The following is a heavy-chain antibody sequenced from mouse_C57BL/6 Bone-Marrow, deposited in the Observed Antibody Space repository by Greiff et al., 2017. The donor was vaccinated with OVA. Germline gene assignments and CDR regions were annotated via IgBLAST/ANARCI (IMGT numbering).Heavy chain of an antibody. V-gene: IGHV1-69*01. Sequence: QVQLQQPGAELVMPGASVKLSCKASGYTFTSYWMHWVKQRPGQGLEWIGELDPSDSYTNYNQKFKGKSTLTVDKSSSTAYMQLSSLTSEDSAVYYCARDYDGYYWYVDVWGTGTTVTVSS. CDR2: LDPSDSYT. CDR3: ARDYDGYYWYVDV. CDR1: GYTFTSYW. D-gene: IGHD2-3*01. J-gene: IGHJ1*03.